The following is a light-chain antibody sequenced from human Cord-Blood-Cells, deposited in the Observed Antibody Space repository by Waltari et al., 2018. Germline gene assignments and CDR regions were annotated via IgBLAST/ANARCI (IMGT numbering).Light chain of an antibody. Sequence: QSALTQPPSASGSPGQSVTISCTGTSRDVGGYNYVSWYQQHPGKAPQLMIYEVSKRPSGVPDRFSGSKSGNTASLTVSGLQAEDEADYYCSSYAGSNNYVFGTGTKVTVL. J-gene: IGLJ1*01. CDR2: EVS. V-gene: IGLV2-8*01. CDR3: SSYAGSNNYV. CDR1: SRDVGGYNY.